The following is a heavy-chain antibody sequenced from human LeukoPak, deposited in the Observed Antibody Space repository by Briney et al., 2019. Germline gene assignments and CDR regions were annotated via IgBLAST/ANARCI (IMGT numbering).Heavy chain of an antibody. CDR1: GVSISSYY. V-gene: IGHV4-59*01. D-gene: IGHD2-2*01. J-gene: IGHJ5*02. CDR3: ARGVRYCSSTSCYWYWFDP. Sequence: PSETLSLTCTVSGVSISSYYWSWLRQPPGKGLEWVGYIYYSGSTNYNPSLKSRVTISVDTSKNQFSLKLSSVTAADTAVYYCARGVRYCSSTSCYWYWFDPWGQGTLVTVSS. CDR2: IYYSGST.